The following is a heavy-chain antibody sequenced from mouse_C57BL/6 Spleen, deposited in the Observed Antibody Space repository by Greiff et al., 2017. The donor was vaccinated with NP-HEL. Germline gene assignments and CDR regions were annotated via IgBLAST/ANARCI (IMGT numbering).Heavy chain of an antibody. CDR3: AKFYYGSSHWYFDV. CDR2: ISSGSSTI. Sequence: EVKLMESGGSLVKPGGSLKLSCAASGFTFSDYGMHWVRQAPEKGLEWVAYISSGSSTIYYADTVKGRFTISRDNAKNTLFLQMTSLRSEDTAMYYCAKFYYGSSHWYFDVWGTGTTVTVSS. V-gene: IGHV5-17*01. D-gene: IGHD1-1*01. CDR1: GFTFSDYG. J-gene: IGHJ1*03.